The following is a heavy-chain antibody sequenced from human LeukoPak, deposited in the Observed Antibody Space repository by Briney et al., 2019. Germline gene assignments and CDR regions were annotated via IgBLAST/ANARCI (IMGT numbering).Heavy chain of an antibody. D-gene: IGHD2-21*02. J-gene: IGHJ3*02. CDR1: GYTFTGYY. CDR2: ISAYNGNT. V-gene: IGHV1-18*04. CDR3: ARERVVTAMYAFDI. Sequence: ASVKVSCKASGYTFTGYYMHWVRQAPGQGLEWMGWISAYNGNTNYAQKLQGRVTMTTDTSTSTAYMELRSLRSDDTAVYYCARERVVTAMYAFDIWGQGTMVTVSS.